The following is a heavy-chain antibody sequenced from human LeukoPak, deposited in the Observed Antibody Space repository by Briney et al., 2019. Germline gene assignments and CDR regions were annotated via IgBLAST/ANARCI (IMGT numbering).Heavy chain of an antibody. V-gene: IGHV3-30*04. Sequence: QAGGSPRLSCAASGFTFSSYAMHWVRQAPGKGLEWVAVISYDGSNKYYADSVKGRFTISRDNSKNTLYLQMNSLRAEDTAVYYCARGSPQYSSSWGQGTLVTVSS. J-gene: IGHJ4*02. CDR2: ISYDGSNK. CDR3: ARGSPQYSSS. CDR1: GFTFSSYA. D-gene: IGHD6-13*01.